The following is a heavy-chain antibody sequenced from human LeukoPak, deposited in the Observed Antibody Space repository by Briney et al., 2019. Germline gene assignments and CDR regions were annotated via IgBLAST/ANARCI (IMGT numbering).Heavy chain of an antibody. CDR3: AKTWDSASWYYFDY. V-gene: IGHV3-23*01. Sequence: PGGSLRLSCAASGFTFRNYAMSWVRQAPGKGLEWVSAISGGGDSTYYADSVKGRFTISRDNSKNTLYLQMNSLRGEDTAVYYCAKTWDSASWYYFDYWGQGTLVTVSS. D-gene: IGHD6-13*01. J-gene: IGHJ4*02. CDR1: GFTFRNYA. CDR2: ISGGGDST.